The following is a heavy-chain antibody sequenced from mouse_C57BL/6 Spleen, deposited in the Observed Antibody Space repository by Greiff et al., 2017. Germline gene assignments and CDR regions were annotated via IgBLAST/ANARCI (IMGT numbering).Heavy chain of an antibody. CDR1: GYTFTSYW. V-gene: IGHV1-50*01. CDR2: IDPSDSYT. J-gene: IGHJ2*01. CDR3: ARSPLDD. Sequence: QVQLQQPGAELVKPGASVKLSCKASGYTFTSYWMHWVKQRPGQGLEWIGEIDPSDSYTNYNQKFKGKATLTVDTSSSTAYMQLSSLASEDSAVYYYARSPLDDWGQGTTLTVSS.